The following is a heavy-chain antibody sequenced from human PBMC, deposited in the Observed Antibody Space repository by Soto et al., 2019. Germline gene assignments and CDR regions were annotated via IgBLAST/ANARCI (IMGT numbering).Heavy chain of an antibody. CDR1: AFTSSSYA. CDR2: ISGSGGST. D-gene: IGHD5-12*01. CDR3: AKDSPLVATIPLSYFDY. J-gene: IGHJ4*02. V-gene: IGHV3-23*01. Sequence: PGGSLRLSCAASAFTSSSYAMSWVRQAPGKGLEWVSAISGSGGSTYYADSVKGRFTIPRDNSKNTLYLQMNSLRAEDTAVYYCAKDSPLVATIPLSYFDYWGQGTLVTVSS.